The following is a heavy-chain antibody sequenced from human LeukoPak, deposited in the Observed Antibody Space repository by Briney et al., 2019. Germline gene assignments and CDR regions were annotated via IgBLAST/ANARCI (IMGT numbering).Heavy chain of an antibody. D-gene: IGHD6-19*01. J-gene: IGHJ4*02. Sequence: GGSLRLSCAASGFTFNNYAMTWVRQAPGKGLEWVSSISGSSGTTYYADSVKGRFTISRDNSKNTLSLQMNSLRAEDTAVYYCAKGLSSGPGRFDYWGQGTLVTVSS. CDR2: ISGSSGTT. CDR3: AKGLSSGPGRFDY. V-gene: IGHV3-23*01. CDR1: GFTFNNYA.